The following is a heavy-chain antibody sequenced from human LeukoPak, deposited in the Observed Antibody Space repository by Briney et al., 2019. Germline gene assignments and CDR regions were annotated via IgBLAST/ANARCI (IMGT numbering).Heavy chain of an antibody. Sequence: GGSLRLSCAASGFTFSNYAMNWVRQTPGKGLEWVSAITATGSTTYSADSVKGRFTISRDNSKNTLYLQMNSLRAEDTAVYYCARDVQYSWDFDYWGQGTLVTVSS. CDR1: GFTFSNYA. J-gene: IGHJ4*02. V-gene: IGHV3-23*01. CDR3: ARDVQYSWDFDY. D-gene: IGHD5-18*01. CDR2: ITATGSTT.